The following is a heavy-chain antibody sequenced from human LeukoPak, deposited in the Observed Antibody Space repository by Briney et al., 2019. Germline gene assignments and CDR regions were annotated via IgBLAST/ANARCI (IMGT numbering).Heavy chain of an antibody. V-gene: IGHV3-48*03. J-gene: IGHJ4*02. CDR3: ARMGGGEWLVLMNFDY. CDR2: ISSSGSTI. CDR1: GFTFSSYE. Sequence: GGSLRLSCAASGFTFSSYEMNWVRQAPGKGLEWASYISSSGSTIYYADSVKGRFTISRDNAKNSLYLQMNSLRAEDTAVYYCARMGGGEWLVLMNFDYWGQGTLVTVSS. D-gene: IGHD6-19*01.